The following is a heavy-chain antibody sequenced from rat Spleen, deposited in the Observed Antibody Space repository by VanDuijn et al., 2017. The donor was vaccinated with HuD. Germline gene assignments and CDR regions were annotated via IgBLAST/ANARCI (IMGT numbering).Heavy chain of an antibody. CDR1: GISLTSNG. CDR3: ARDAGILRY. J-gene: IGHJ2*01. D-gene: IGHD4-3*01. CDR2: ISSGGST. Sequence: QVQLKESGPGLVQPSQTLSLTCTVSGISLTSNGVSWVRQPPGKGPEWIAAISSGGSTYYNSALKSRLSISRDTSKSQVFLEMTSLQTEDTATYYCARDAGILRYWGQGVMVTVSS. V-gene: IGHV2S12*01.